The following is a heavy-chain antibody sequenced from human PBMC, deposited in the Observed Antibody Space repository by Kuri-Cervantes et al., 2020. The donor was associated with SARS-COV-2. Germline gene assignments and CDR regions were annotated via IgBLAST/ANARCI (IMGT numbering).Heavy chain of an antibody. CDR1: GGSVSSGTYY. V-gene: IGHV4-39*01. CDR3: ARWLGPNSGGNWFDP. J-gene: IGHJ5*02. Sequence: GSLRLSCTVSGGSVSSGTYYWGWIRQPPGKGLEWIGSIYYSGSTYYNSSLKSRVTISVDTSKNQFSLKLSSVTAADTAVYYCARWLGPNSGGNWFDPWGQGTLVTVSS. D-gene: IGHD6-19*01. CDR2: IYYSGST.